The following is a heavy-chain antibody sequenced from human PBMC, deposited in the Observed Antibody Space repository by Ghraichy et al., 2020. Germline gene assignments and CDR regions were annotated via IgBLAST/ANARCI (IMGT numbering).Heavy chain of an antibody. CDR2: IYSGGST. CDR3: ARDGGYSYLGYYYGMDV. V-gene: IGHV3-53*01. CDR1: GFTVSSNY. Sequence: GGSLRLSCAASGFTVSSNYMSWVRQAPGKGLEWVSVIYSGGSTYYADSVKGRFTISRDNSKNTLYLQMNSLRAEDTAVYYCARDGGYSYLGYYYGMDVWGQGTTVTVSS. D-gene: IGHD5-18*01. J-gene: IGHJ6*02.